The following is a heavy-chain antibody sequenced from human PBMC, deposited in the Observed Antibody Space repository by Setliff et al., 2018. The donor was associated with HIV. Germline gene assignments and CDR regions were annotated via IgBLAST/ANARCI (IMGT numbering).Heavy chain of an antibody. CDR1: GYTFRNFA. J-gene: IGHJ4*02. CDR2: INPNSGGT. V-gene: IGHV1-2*02. CDR3: ARVPSPYSSSWDFDY. Sequence: GASVKVSCKASGYTFRNFAISWVRQAPGQGLEWMGWINPNSGGTNSAQKFQGRVTMTRDTSINTAYMELTRLRSDDTAVYYCARVPSPYSSSWDFDYWGQGTLVTVSS. D-gene: IGHD6-13*01.